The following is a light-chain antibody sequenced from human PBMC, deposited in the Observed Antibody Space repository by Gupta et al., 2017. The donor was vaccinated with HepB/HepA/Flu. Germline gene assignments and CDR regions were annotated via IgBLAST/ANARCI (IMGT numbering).Light chain of an antibody. CDR3: ASWDNTLKAPI. CDR1: HSNIGSNT. CDR2: TND. J-gene: IGLJ2*01. V-gene: IGLV1-44*01. Sequence: QSVLTQPPSASGTPGQTVTISCSGSHSNIGSNTFTWYQHLPGTAPKLLIYTNDKRPSGDPGRFSASKSGTSASLAISGLQSEDEAEYYCASWDNTLKAPIFGGGTKLTVL.